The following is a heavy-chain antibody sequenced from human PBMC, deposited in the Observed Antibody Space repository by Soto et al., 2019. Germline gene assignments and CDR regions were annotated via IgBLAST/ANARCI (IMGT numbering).Heavy chain of an antibody. Sequence: QVQLVESGGGVVQPGRSLRLSCAASGFTFSNNAMDWARQAPGKGLEWVAVISYDGSNKYIAESVKGRFTISRDNSKNTLFLQMNSLRAEGTAVYYCARGTTTSAFSAMDVWGQGTTVTVSS. CDR3: ARGTTTSAFSAMDV. D-gene: IGHD1-1*01. J-gene: IGHJ6*02. CDR2: ISYDGSNK. V-gene: IGHV3-30-3*01. CDR1: GFTFSNNA.